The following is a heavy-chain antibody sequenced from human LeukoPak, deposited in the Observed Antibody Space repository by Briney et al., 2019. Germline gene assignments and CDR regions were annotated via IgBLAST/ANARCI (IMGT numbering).Heavy chain of an antibody. CDR3: ARGNMFFDY. CDR1: GFTFSSYE. V-gene: IGHV3-48*03. Sequence: GGSLRLSCAASGFTFSSYEMNWVRQAPGKGLEWVSCISSSGSTIYYADSVKGRFTISRDNAKNSLYLQMNSLRAEDTAVYYCARGNMFFDYWGQGTLVTVSS. J-gene: IGHJ4*02. CDR2: ISSSGSTI. D-gene: IGHD4-23*01.